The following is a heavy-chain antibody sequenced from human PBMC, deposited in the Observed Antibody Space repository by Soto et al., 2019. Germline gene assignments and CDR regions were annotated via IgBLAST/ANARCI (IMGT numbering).Heavy chain of an antibody. J-gene: IGHJ2*01. D-gene: IGHD4-17*01. Sequence: QVQLVESGGGVVQPGRSLRLSCAASGFTFSSYAMHWVRQAPGKGLEWVAVISYDGSNKYYADSVKGRFTISRDNSKNTLYLQMNSLRAEDTAVYYCARAPTTVVTPYYFDLWGRCTLVTVSS. CDR2: ISYDGSNK. CDR3: ARAPTTVVTPYYFDL. CDR1: GFTFSSYA. V-gene: IGHV3-30-3*01.